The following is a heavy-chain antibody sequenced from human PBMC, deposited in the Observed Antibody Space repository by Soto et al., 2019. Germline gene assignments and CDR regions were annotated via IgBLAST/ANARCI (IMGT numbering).Heavy chain of an antibody. CDR1: GGSVSSGGYY. CDR3: ARGSDYVYFFHN. D-gene: IGHD1-26*01. V-gene: IGHV4-31*03. J-gene: IGHJ4*02. CDR2: ISYIGNT. Sequence: QVQLQESGPGLVKPSQTLSLTCTVSGGSVSSGGYYWSWLRQTPGKGLEWIGYISYIGNTFYNPSLKSRVTISIDTSKNQCSLKLRSVTAADTALFYCARGSDYVYFFHNWGQGTLVTVSS.